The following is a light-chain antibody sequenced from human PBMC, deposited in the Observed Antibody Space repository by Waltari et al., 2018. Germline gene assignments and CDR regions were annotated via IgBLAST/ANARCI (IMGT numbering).Light chain of an antibody. CDR2: AAS. Sequence: IQMTQSPSSLSASVGDRVTITCRASQDIRNDLGWYQQKPGEAPKLLIYAASNVETGVPSRFSGSGSGKDFTFTISSLQPEDIATYYCQQYDNLPITFGQGTRVEIK. CDR1: QDIRND. CDR3: QQYDNLPIT. V-gene: IGKV1-33*01. J-gene: IGKJ5*01.